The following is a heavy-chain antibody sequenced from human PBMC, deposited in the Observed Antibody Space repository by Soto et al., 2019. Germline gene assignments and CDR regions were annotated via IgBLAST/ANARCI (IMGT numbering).Heavy chain of an antibody. J-gene: IGHJ6*02. CDR3: ARLSRSLAGSNRGGMDV. CDR2: INAGNGNT. D-gene: IGHD1-1*01. V-gene: IGHV1-3*01. CDR1: GYTFTSYA. Sequence: ASVKVSCKASGYTFTSYAMHWVRQAPGQRLEWMGWINAGNGNTKYSQKFQGRVTITRDTSASTAYMELSSLRSEDTAVYYCARLSRSLAGSNRGGMDVWGQGTTVTVSS.